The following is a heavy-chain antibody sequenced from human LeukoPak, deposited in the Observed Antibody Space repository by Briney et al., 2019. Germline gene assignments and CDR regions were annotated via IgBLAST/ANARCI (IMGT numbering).Heavy chain of an antibody. CDR1: GGSFSGYY. J-gene: IGHJ4*02. D-gene: IGHD3-10*01. V-gene: IGHV4-34*01. Sequence: SETLSLTCAVYGGSFSGYYWSWIRQPPGKGLEWIGEINHSGSTNYNPSLKSRVTISVDTSKNQFSLKLSSVTAADTAVYYCARVPTMVRGVIRPPFDYWGQGTLVTVSS. CDR3: ARVPTMVRGVIRPPFDY. CDR2: INHSGST.